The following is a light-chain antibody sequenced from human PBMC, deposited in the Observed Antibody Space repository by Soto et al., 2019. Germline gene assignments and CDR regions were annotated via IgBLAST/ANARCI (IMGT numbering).Light chain of an antibody. CDR1: QTINTS. V-gene: IGKV1-39*01. CDR2: AAF. CDR3: QQSYITPPT. Sequence: DLQMTQSPSSLSASVGDRVTITCRASQTINTSLNCYQQTPGKAPKLLLYAAFSLQSGVPSRFSGSGSGTDFTLTISSLHPEDSATYFCQQSYITPPTFGQGTKVEI. J-gene: IGKJ1*01.